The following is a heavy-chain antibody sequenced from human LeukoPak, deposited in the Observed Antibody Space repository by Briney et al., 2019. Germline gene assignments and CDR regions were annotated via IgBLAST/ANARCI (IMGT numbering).Heavy chain of an antibody. V-gene: IGHV5-51*01. CDR2: IYPGDSDT. Sequence: GESLKISCKGSGYSFTSYWIGWVRQMPGKGLEWMGIIYPGDSDTRYSPSFQGQVTISADKSISTAYLQWSSLKASDTAMYYCASHQTNSGNVNFDYGSQETLVPSPQ. CDR1: GYSFTSYW. CDR3: ASHQTNSGNVNFDY. D-gene: IGHD5-12*01. J-gene: IGHJ4*02.